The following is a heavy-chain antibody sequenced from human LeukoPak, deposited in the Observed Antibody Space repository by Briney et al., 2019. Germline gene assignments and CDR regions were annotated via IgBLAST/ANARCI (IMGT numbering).Heavy chain of an antibody. Sequence: NPSETLSLTCTVSGGSISSSSYYWGWIRQPPGKGLEWIGSIYYSGSTYYNPSLKSRVTISVDTSKNQFSLKLSSVTAADTAVYYCARNTWILSPGYFDYWGQGTLVTVSS. V-gene: IGHV4-39*07. CDR3: ARNTWILSPGYFDY. D-gene: IGHD5-18*01. CDR2: IYYSGST. CDR1: GGSISSSSYY. J-gene: IGHJ4*02.